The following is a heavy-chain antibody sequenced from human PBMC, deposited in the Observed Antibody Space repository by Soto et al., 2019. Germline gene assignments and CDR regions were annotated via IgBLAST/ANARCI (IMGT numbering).Heavy chain of an antibody. CDR3: ARRHGDTSSAAGGDY. V-gene: IGHV1-18*01. D-gene: IGHD2-21*02. Sequence: QVQLVQSGPEVKKPGASVQVSCKAFGYTFIDHGINWVRQAPGQGLEWVGWINPYNGRTYYAQRVQGRITVTTETSTCTVYMEWRSLRSGDTATYYCARRHGDTSSAAGGDYWGQGSLVTVS. CDR2: INPYNGRT. CDR1: GYTFIDHG. J-gene: IGHJ4*02.